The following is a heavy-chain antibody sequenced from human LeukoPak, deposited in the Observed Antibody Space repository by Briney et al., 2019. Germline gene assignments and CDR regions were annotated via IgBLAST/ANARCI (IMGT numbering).Heavy chain of an antibody. J-gene: IGHJ4*02. CDR1: GDSVSSNSAA. V-gene: IGHV6-1*01. CDR3: ARETSFRYYDIWSGWDY. CDR2: TFYRSKWYN. Sequence: LSQTLSLTCAISGDSVSSNSAAWNWLRQSPSRGLEWLGRTFYRSKWYNDYAVSVKGRITINPDTSKNQVSLQLNSVTPEDTAVYYCARETSFRYYDIWSGWDYWGQGTLVTVSS. D-gene: IGHD3-3*01.